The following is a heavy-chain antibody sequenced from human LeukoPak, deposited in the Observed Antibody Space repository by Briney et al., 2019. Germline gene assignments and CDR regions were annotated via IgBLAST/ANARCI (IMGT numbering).Heavy chain of an antibody. CDR3: ARAIAAAEDFDY. D-gene: IGHD6-13*01. CDR2: MNPNSGNT. Sequence: GASVKVSCKASGYTFTSYDINWVRQATGQGLEWMGWMNPNSGNTGYAQKFQGRVTITRNTSISTVYMELSSLRSEDTAVYYCARAIAAAEDFDYWGQGTLVTVSS. V-gene: IGHV1-8*03. CDR1: GYTFTSYD. J-gene: IGHJ4*02.